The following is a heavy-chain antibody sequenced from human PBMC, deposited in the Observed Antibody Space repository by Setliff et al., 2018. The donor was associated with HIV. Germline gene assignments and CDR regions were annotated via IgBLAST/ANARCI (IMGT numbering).Heavy chain of an antibody. V-gene: IGHV3-23*01. D-gene: IGHD2-15*01. J-gene: IGHJ4*01. Sequence: GESLKISCAASGFTFRKYAMSWIRQAPGKGLGWVSVISGSGGSTFYADSVKGRFTISRDNSKNTLYLQMNRLRVEDTAVYYCAKDGISGGAYPPYYFDYWGHGTLVTVSS. CDR1: GFTFRKYA. CDR3: AKDGISGGAYPPYYFDY. CDR2: ISGSGGST.